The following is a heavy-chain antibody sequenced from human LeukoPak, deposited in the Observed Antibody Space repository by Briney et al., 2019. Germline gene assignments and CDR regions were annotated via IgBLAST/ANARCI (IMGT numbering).Heavy chain of an antibody. CDR3: ARDALGVVVTPSAEYFQH. J-gene: IGHJ1*01. Sequence: GGSLRLSCAASGFTFSRYGMHWVRQSPGKGLEWVAGIWSDGSNKFYADSVKGRFTLSRGNSRNTLYLQMNTLRTDDTAIYYCARDALGVVVTPSAEYFQHWGQGTPVTVSS. CDR2: IWSDGSNK. CDR1: GFTFSRYG. V-gene: IGHV3-33*01. D-gene: IGHD2-21*02.